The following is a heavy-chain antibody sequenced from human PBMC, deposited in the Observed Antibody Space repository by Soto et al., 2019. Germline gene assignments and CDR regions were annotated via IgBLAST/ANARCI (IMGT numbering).Heavy chain of an antibody. V-gene: IGHV1-46*01. CDR3: ARDPQGFLEWSPPTGMDV. D-gene: IGHD3-3*01. J-gene: IGHJ6*02. Sequence: ASVRDSCSPSEYTFTSYYMHWVGRAPGQGREWMGIITPSGGSTSYAQKFQGRVTITRDTSTSTVYMELSSLRSEDTAVYYCARDPQGFLEWSPPTGMDVWGQGTTVTVSS. CDR1: EYTFTSYY. CDR2: ITPSGGST.